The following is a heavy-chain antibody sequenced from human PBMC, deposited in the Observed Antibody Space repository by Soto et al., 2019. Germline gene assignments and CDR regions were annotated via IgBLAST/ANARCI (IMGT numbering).Heavy chain of an antibody. CDR3: ANFGPRSRLLQDEGGS. D-gene: IGHD2-15*01. Sequence: EVQLLESGGGLVQPGGSLRIPCAASGFNFSSYAMTWVRQAPGKGLEWVSTISGSGPNTYYADSEKGRFTISRDNSKNTLYLQMSSLKAEDTAVYYCANFGPRSRLLQDEGGSWGQGTLVTVSA. CDR2: ISGSGPNT. J-gene: IGHJ5*02. V-gene: IGHV3-23*01. CDR1: GFNFSSYA.